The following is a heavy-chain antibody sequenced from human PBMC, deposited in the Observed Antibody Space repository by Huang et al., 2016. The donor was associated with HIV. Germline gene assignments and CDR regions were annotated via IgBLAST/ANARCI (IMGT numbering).Heavy chain of an antibody. CDR1: GGSIRSSDYH. V-gene: IGHV4-39*01. J-gene: IGHJ6*03. Sequence: QLLLQESGPGLVKPSEALALTCAVSGGSIRSSDYHWGWIRQPPGKGREWIGSIYYKGSTHYRPSLKSRVTIAGDTSKNLFFLNLTSMTAADTAVYYCARHREGPVAYYSGWGSHLNYMDVWGRGRTVVVSS. CDR3: ARHREGPVAYYSGWGSHLNYMDV. CDR2: IYYKGST. D-gene: IGHD3-10*01.